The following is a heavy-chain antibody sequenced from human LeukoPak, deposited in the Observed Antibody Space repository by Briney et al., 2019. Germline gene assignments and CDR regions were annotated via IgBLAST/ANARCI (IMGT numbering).Heavy chain of an antibody. CDR3: ARDQGSSGYYWLWYYYYYGMDV. D-gene: IGHD3-22*01. CDR2: ISAYNGNT. J-gene: IGHJ6*02. CDR1: GYTFTSYG. Sequence: ASVKASCKASGYTFTSYGISWVRQAPGQGLEWMGWISAYNGNTNYAQKLQGRVTMTTDTSTSTAYMELRSLRSDDTAVYYCARDQGSSGYYWLWYYYYYGMDVWGQGTTVTVSS. V-gene: IGHV1-18*01.